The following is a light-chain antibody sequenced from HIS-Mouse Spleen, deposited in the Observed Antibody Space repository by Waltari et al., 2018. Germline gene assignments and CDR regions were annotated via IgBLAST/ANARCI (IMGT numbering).Light chain of an antibody. Sequence: DIQMTQSPSSLSASVGDRVTITCQASQDISNYLNWYQQKPGKAPKLLIYDASNLETGVPSRFSGSGSGTDFTFTISSLQPEDIATYYCKQYDNLLTFGGGTKVEIK. CDR3: KQYDNLLT. CDR2: DAS. V-gene: IGKV1-33*01. CDR1: QDISNY. J-gene: IGKJ4*01.